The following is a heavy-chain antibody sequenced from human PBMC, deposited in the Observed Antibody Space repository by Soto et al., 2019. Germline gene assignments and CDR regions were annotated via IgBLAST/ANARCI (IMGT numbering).Heavy chain of an antibody. CDR2: INTYNGNT. V-gene: IGHV1-18*01. J-gene: IGHJ6*02. Sequence: ASVKVSCKASGGTFSSYAISWVRQAPGQGLEWMGWINTYNGNTNYAQNLQGRVTLTTDTSTSTAYMELRSLRSNDTAIYYCAMVDVYVTPSPQDVWGQGTTVTVSS. CDR1: GGTFSSYA. CDR3: AMVDVYVTPSPQDV. D-gene: IGHD3-16*01.